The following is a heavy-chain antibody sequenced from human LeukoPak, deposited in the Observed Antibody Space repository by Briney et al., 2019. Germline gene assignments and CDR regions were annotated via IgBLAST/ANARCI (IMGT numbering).Heavy chain of an antibody. CDR2: IWSDGSYR. CDR1: GFIFSNSG. V-gene: IGHV3-33*06. D-gene: IGHD6-13*01. CDR3: AKDQQTPYYGMDV. J-gene: IGHJ6*02. Sequence: PGGSLRLSCTASGFIFSNSGMHWVRQAPGKGLEWVAVIWSDGSYRYYADSVKGRFTISRENSKNTLYLQMNSLRAEDTAVYYCAKDQQTPYYGMDVWGQGTTVTASS.